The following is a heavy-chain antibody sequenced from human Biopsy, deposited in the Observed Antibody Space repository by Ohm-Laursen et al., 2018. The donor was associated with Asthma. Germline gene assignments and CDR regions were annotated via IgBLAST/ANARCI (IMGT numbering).Heavy chain of an antibody. CDR1: GYTFINYA. D-gene: IGHD3-9*01. CDR2: INAGNGNT. CDR3: ARTYYDFLTGQVKDAFGI. Sequence: ASVKVSCKASGYTFINYAIHWVRQAPGHSLEWMGWINAGNGNTKYSQKFQGRVSITRDTSASTAYMELRSLRSEDTAAYYCARTYYDFLTGQVKDAFGIWGQGTMVTVSS. J-gene: IGHJ3*02. V-gene: IGHV1-3*01.